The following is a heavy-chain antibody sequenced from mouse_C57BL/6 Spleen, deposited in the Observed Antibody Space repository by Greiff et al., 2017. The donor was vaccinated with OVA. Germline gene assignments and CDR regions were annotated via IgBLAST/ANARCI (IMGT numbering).Heavy chain of an antibody. V-gene: IGHV3-6*01. CDR2: ISYDGSN. CDR1: GYSITSGYY. J-gene: IGHJ4*01. CDR3: ARCYGYDDDAMDY. D-gene: IGHD2-2*01. Sequence: EVQRVESGPGLVKPSQSLSLTCSVTGYSITSGYYWYWIRQFPGNKLEWMGYISYDGSNNSNPSLKNPISLTRDTTNNLFFLKLKSVTTEDTATYYFARCYGYDDDAMDYWGQGTSVTVSS.